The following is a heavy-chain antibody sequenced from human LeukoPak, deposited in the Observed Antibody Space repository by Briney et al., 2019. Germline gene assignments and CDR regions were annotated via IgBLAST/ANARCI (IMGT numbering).Heavy chain of an antibody. V-gene: IGHV4-59*08. CDR3: ARHAPPYYYDSSGYHPFDY. CDR2: IYYSGST. Sequence: PSETLSLTCTVSGGSISRYYWSWIRQPPGKGLEWIGYIYYSGSTNYNPSLKSRVTISVDTSKNQFSLKLSSVTAADTAVYYCARHAPPYYYDSSGYHPFDYWGQGTLVTVSS. J-gene: IGHJ4*02. D-gene: IGHD3-22*01. CDR1: GGSISRYY.